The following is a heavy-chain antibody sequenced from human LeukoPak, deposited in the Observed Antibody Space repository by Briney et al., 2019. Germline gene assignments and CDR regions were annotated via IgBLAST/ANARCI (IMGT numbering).Heavy chain of an antibody. CDR2: ISWNSGSI. V-gene: IGHV3-9*01. D-gene: IGHD3-16*01. Sequence: GGSLRLSCAASGFTFYDYVMHWVRQAPGKGLEWVSGISWNSGSIVYADSVKGRFTISRDNAKNSLYLQMNSLRAEDTALYYCAKGDFTFSGYFDYWGQGTLVTVSS. CDR1: GFTFYDYV. CDR3: AKGDFTFSGYFDY. J-gene: IGHJ4*02.